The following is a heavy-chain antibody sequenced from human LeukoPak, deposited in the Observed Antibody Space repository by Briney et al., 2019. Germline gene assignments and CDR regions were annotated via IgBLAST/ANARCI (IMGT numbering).Heavy chain of an antibody. Sequence: ASVKVSRKASGYTFTSYAMNWVRQAPGQGLEWMGWINTNTGNPTYAQGFTGRFVFSLDTSVSTAYLQISSLKAEDTAVYYCAREDSRDWIGISYYYYGMDVWGQGTTVTVSS. D-gene: IGHD3/OR15-3a*01. J-gene: IGHJ6*02. CDR2: INTNTGNP. V-gene: IGHV7-4-1*02. CDR3: AREDSRDWIGISYYYYGMDV. CDR1: GYTFTSYA.